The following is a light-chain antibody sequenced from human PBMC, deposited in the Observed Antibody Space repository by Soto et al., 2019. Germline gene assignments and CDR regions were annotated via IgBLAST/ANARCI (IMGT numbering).Light chain of an antibody. CDR1: QRIDTW. V-gene: IGKV1-12*01. J-gene: IGKJ2*01. Sequence: IQLTQSPSSVSASVGDRVIITCRASQRIDTWLAWYQQKPGKAPNLLIYGASNLQSGVPSRFSGSGSGTDFILTISSLQPEDFATYYCQQSNTFPYTFGQGTKVDI. CDR2: GAS. CDR3: QQSNTFPYT.